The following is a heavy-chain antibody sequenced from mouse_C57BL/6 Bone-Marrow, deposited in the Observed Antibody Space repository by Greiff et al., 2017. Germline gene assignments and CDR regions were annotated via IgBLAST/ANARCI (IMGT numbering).Heavy chain of an antibody. D-gene: IGHD1-1*01. CDR2: IDPENGDT. CDR1: GFNIKDDY. Sequence: VQLQQSGAELVRPGASVKLSCTASGFNIKDDYMHWVKQRPEQGLEWIGWIDPENGDTEYDSKFQGKATITADTSSNTASLQLSSLPSEDTAVYYCTTFYGSSYLRYFDVWGTGTTVTVSS. J-gene: IGHJ1*03. V-gene: IGHV14-4*01. CDR3: TTFYGSSYLRYFDV.